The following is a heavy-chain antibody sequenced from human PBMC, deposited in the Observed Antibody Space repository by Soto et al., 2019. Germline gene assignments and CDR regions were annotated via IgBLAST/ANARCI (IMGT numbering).Heavy chain of an antibody. CDR1: GERFVDYC. V-gene: IGHV5-10-1*01. CDR3: ARRLPNYDLWSGYYTGGMDS. D-gene: IGHD3-3*01. J-gene: IGHJ6*02. Sequence: GVFIRNRRQGFGERFVDYCGSRVRQMPGKGLEWMGRIDPSDSYTNYSPSFQGHVTISADKSISTAYLQWSSLKASDTAMYYCARRLPNYDLWSGYYTGGMDSWGQGTTVTVSS. CDR2: IDPSDSYT.